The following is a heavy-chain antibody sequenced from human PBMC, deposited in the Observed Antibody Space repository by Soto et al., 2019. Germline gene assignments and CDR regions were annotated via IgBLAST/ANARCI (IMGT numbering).Heavy chain of an antibody. D-gene: IGHD6-6*01. Sequence: GASVKVSCKASGYTFTSYAMHWVRQAPGQRLEWMGWINAGNGNTKYSQKFQGRVTITRDTSASTAYMELSSLRSEDTAVYYCAGDKPQLSIAARPYNWFDPWGQGTLVTVSS. CDR1: GYTFTSYA. V-gene: IGHV1-3*01. CDR3: AGDKPQLSIAARPYNWFDP. CDR2: INAGNGNT. J-gene: IGHJ5*02.